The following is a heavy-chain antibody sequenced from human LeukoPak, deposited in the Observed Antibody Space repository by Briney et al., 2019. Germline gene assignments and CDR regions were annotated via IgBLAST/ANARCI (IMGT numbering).Heavy chain of an antibody. CDR3: AKVGSITMIVVVHFDY. CDR2: ISGSGGST. J-gene: IGHJ4*02. V-gene: IGHV3-23*01. Sequence: PGGSLRLSCAASGFTFSSYAMSLVRQAPVKGLEWVSAISGSGGSTYYADSVKGRFSISRDNSKNTLYLQMNSLRAEDTAVYYCAKVGSITMIVVVHFDYWGQGTLVTVSS. CDR1: GFTFSSYA. D-gene: IGHD3-22*01.